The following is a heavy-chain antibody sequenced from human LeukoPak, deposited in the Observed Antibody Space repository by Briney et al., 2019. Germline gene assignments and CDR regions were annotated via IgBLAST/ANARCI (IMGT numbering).Heavy chain of an antibody. CDR2: IWYDGTNK. CDR1: GFFFSSYG. J-gene: IGHJ4*02. V-gene: IGHV3-33*06. CDR3: AKGSY. Sequence: GGSLRLSCAASGFFFSSYGMQWVRQAPGKGLEWVALIWYDGTNKYYADSVKGRFTISRDNSKNTLYLQMSSLRADDAAVYYCAKGSYWGQGTLVTVSS.